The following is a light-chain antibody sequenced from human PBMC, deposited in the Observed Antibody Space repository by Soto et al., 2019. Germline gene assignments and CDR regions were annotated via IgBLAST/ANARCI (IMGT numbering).Light chain of an antibody. V-gene: IGLV2-11*01. J-gene: IGLJ1*01. CDR3: CSYAGSYPLV. CDR1: SSYVGGYNY. CDR2: DVS. Sequence: QSVLTQPRSVSGSPGQSVTISCTGTSSYVGGYNYVSWYQQHPGKAPKLMIYDVSKWPSGVPDRFSGSKSGNTASLTISGLQAEDEADYYCCSYAGSYPLVFGTGTKVTVL.